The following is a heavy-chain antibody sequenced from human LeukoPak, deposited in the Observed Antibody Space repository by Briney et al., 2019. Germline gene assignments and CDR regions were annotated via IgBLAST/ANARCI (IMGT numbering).Heavy chain of an antibody. CDR3: AREGDGSGSRFDY. CDR1: GFTFGDYA. V-gene: IGHV3-11*04. CDR2: ISSSGSTI. J-gene: IGHJ4*02. D-gene: IGHD3-10*01. Sequence: PGGSLRLSCTASGFTFGDYAMSWIRQAPGKGLEWVSYISSSGSTIYYADSVKGRFTISRDNAKNSLYLQMNSLRAEDTAVYYCAREGDGSGSRFDYWGQGTLVTVSS.